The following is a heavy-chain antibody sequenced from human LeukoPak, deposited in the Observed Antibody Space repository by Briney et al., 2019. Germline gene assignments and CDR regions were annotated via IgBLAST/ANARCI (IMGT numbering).Heavy chain of an antibody. V-gene: IGHV1-18*01. D-gene: IGHD3-9*01. Sequence: ASVKVSCKASGYTFTSYGINWVRQAPGQGLEWMGWISAYNGNTNYAQKLQGRVTMTTDTSTSTAYMELSSLRSDDTAVYYCARGFRYFDWLPPYYFDYWGQGTLVTVSS. CDR2: ISAYNGNT. CDR1: GYTFTSYG. CDR3: ARGFRYFDWLPPYYFDY. J-gene: IGHJ4*02.